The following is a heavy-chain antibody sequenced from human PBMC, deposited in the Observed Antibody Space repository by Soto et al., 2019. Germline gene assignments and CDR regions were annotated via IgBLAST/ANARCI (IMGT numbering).Heavy chain of an antibody. D-gene: IGHD3-10*01. V-gene: IGHV4-31*03. CDR2: IYYSGST. CDR3: AAYGSAYYFDY. J-gene: IGHJ4*02. CDR1: GGSISSGGYY. Sequence: PSEPLSLTCTVSGGSISSGGYYWSWIRQHPGKGLEWIGYIYYSGSTYYNPSLKSRVTISVDTSKNQFSLDLSSVTAADTAVYYCAAYGSAYYFDYWGQGTLVTVSS.